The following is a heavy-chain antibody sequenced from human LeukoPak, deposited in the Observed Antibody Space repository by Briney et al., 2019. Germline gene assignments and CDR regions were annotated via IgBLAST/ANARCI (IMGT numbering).Heavy chain of an antibody. CDR3: ARAPSLRYEYYFDY. V-gene: IGHV1-3*01. D-gene: IGHD1-14*01. Sequence: ASVKVSCKASGYTFTSYAMHWVRQAPGQRLEWMGWINAGNGNTKYSQKFQGRVTITRDTSASTAYMELSSLRSEDTAVYYCARAPSLRYEYYFDYWGQGTLVTVSS. CDR2: INAGNGNT. J-gene: IGHJ4*02. CDR1: GYTFTSYA.